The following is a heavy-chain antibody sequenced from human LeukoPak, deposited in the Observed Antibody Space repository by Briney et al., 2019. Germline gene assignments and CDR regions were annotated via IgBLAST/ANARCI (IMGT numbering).Heavy chain of an antibody. CDR3: ARLGRQSTGWYFDY. V-gene: IGHV4-59*08. J-gene: IGHJ4*02. CDR1: GDSISSYY. Sequence: PSETLSLTCTVSGDSISSYYWGWLRQPPGKELEWVGSIYYSGSTNYNPSLKSRVTISVDTSKDQFSLKLSSVTAADTAVYYCARLGRQSTGWYFDYWGQGTLVTVSS. CDR2: IYYSGST. D-gene: IGHD6-19*01.